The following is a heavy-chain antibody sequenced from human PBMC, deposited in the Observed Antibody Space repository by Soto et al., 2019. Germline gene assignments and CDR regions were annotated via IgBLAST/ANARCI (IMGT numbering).Heavy chain of an antibody. CDR3: ARHAAYDSVWGKSDGSDY. CDR1: GGSISSNSYY. J-gene: IGHJ4*02. D-gene: IGHD3-16*01. Sequence: ETLSLTCTVSGGSISSNSYYWDWIRQPPGKGLEWIGSMYYSGATYHNPSLQSRVTISVDTSKNQFSLHLSSVTAADTAVYYCARHAAYDSVWGKSDGSDYWGQGTRVTV. CDR2: MYYSGAT. V-gene: IGHV4-39*01.